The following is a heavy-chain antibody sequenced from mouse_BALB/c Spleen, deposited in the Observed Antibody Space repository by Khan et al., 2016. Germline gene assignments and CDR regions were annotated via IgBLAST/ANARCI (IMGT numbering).Heavy chain of an antibody. J-gene: IGHJ2*01. CDR2: INPHTGYT. CDR3: ARGDY. Sequence: QVQLKQSGTELAKPGASVKMSCKASGYTFTSYWMHWVKQRPGQGLEWIGYINPHTGYTDYNQKFKDKATLTADKSSSTAYMQLSSLTSEDSAVYYCARGDYWGQGTTRTVSS. CDR1: GYTFTSYW. V-gene: IGHV1-7*01.